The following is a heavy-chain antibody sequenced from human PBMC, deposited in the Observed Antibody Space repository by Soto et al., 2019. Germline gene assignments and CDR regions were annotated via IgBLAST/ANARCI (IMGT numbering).Heavy chain of an antibody. Sequence: SETLSLTCTVSGGSISSYYWSWIRQPPGKGLEWIGYIYYSGSTNYNPSLKSRVTISVDTSKNQFSLKLSSVTAADTAVYYCARDHRYSYDSYYGMDVWGQGTTVTVSS. V-gene: IGHV4-59*01. CDR3: ARDHRYSYDSYYGMDV. CDR1: GGSISSYY. J-gene: IGHJ6*02. CDR2: IYYSGST. D-gene: IGHD5-18*01.